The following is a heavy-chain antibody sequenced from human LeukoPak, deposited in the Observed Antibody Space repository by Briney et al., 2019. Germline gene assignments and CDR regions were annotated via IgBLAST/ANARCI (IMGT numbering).Heavy chain of an antibody. CDR2: IYYSGST. D-gene: IGHD3-22*01. V-gene: IGHV4-39*07. Sequence: PSETLSLTCTVSGGSISSSSYYWGWIRQPPGKGLEWIGSIYYSGSTYYNPSLKSRVTISVDTSKNQFSLKLSSVTAADTAVYYCAREYYYDKSPFDYWGQGTLVTVSS. CDR1: GGSISSSSYY. CDR3: AREYYYDKSPFDY. J-gene: IGHJ4*02.